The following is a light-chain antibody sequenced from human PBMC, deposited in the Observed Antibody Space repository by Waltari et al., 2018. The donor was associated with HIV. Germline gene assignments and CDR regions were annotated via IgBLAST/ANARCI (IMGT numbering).Light chain of an antibody. Sequence: IQMSQSPSSLSASVGDRVTITCRASQGIGNFLAWYQQKPGGALKLLLTAASTLETGVPSRFSGSASGTAFTLTINSLQPEDFGTYYCQQYFDVPVTFGQGTKVEIK. CDR1: QGIGNF. V-gene: IGKV1-NL1*01. J-gene: IGKJ1*01. CDR2: AAS. CDR3: QQYFDVPVT.